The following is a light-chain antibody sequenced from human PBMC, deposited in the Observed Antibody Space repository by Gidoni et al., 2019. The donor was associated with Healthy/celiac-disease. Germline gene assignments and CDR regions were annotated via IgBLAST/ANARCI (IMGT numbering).Light chain of an antibody. V-gene: IGKV1-5*03. CDR2: KAS. J-gene: IGKJ2*01. CDR1: QSISSW. Sequence: DIQMTHSPSTLSASVGDRVTITCRASQSISSWLAWYQEKPGKDTKLLIYKASSLESGVPSRFSGSGAGTEFTINISSLQPDDFETYYCQQYNSYSYTFGQGTKLEIK. CDR3: QQYNSYSYT.